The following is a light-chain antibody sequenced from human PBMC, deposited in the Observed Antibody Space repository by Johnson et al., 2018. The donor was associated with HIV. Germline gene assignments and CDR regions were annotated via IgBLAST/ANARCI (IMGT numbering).Light chain of an antibody. J-gene: IGLJ1*01. CDR1: SSNIGNNY. Sequence: QSVLTQPPSVSAAPGHKVTISCSGSSSNIGNNYVSWYQQLQGTAPKLLIYENNKRPSGIPDRFCGSKSGTSATLGITGLQTGDEAGYYCGTWDSSLSAYVFGTGTKVTVL. CDR2: ENN. CDR3: GTWDSSLSAYV. V-gene: IGLV1-51*02.